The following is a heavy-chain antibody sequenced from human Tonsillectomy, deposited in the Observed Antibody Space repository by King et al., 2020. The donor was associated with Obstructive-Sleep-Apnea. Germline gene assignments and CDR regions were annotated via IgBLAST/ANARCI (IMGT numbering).Heavy chain of an antibody. J-gene: IGHJ6*02. CDR3: ARAGHPTGSTRRFNSSSYFGMAV. D-gene: IGHD2-2*01. CDR1: GGSFSGYY. Sequence: LQQWGAGLLKPSETLSLTCAVSGGSFSGYYWSWIRQPPGKGLEWIGEINHSGSTNYNPSLKSRVTISVDTSKNQFSLKLSSVTAADTAVYYCARAGHPTGSTRRFNSSSYFGMAVSGPRAPVPLSS. CDR2: INHSGST. V-gene: IGHV4-34*01.